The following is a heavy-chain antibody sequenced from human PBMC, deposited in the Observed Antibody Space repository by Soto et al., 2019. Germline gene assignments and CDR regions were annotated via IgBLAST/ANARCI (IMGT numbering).Heavy chain of an antibody. CDR1: GGSISSSNW. CDR2: IYHSGST. D-gene: IGHD1-7*01. Sequence: QVQLQESGPGLVKPSGTLSLTCAVSGGSISSSNWWSWVRQPPGKGLAWIGEIYHSGSTNYNPSLKSRVTISVDKSKNQFSLKLSSVTAADTAVYYCARGVITGTTRDYYYYGMDVWGQGTTVTVSS. CDR3: ARGVITGTTRDYYYYGMDV. J-gene: IGHJ6*02. V-gene: IGHV4-4*02.